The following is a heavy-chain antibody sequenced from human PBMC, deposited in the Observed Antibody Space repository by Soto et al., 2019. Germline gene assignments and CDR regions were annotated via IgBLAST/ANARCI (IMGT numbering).Heavy chain of an antibody. D-gene: IGHD6-13*01. CDR3: AKYRRTEAEGFTRDY. J-gene: IGHJ4*02. V-gene: IGHV4-59*01. CDR1: GASINNYY. CDR2: IYHTGCP. Sequence: SETLSLTCTVSGASINNYYRRWLRHPPGKRLEWIGYIYHTGCPTYILSLESRVTMFVNTSKNQFSLKLTSANAADTAVYYCAKYRRTEAEGFTRDYWGRATLVT.